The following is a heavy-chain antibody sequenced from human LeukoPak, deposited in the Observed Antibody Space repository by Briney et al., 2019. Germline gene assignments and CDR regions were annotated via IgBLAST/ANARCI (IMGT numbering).Heavy chain of an antibody. CDR2: IYYSENT. V-gene: IGHV4-61*08. Sequence: PSETLSLTCSVSGVSVGSAGYYWTWIRQPPGKGLEWIGHIYYSENTNYNPFLKSRVTMSLDPSRNRFSLKLSSVTAADTAVYYCARSQSQSGSYRYYFHYWGQGTLVTVSP. D-gene: IGHD1-26*01. CDR3: ARSQSQSGSYRYYFHY. CDR1: GVSVGSAGYY. J-gene: IGHJ4*02.